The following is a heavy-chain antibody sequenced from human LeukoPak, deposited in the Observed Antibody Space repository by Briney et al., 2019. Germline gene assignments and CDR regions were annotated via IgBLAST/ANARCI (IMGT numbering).Heavy chain of an antibody. Sequence: PGGSLRLSCAASGFTFSSYSMQWVRQAPGKGLEYVSAISSDGGITYYANSVKGRFNISRDNSKNTLYLRMGSLRAEDMAVYYCARDQYGCSWGAFDIWGQGTMVTVSS. J-gene: IGHJ3*02. V-gene: IGHV3-64*01. CDR2: ISSDGGIT. D-gene: IGHD6-13*01. CDR3: ARDQYGCSWGAFDI. CDR1: GFTFSSYS.